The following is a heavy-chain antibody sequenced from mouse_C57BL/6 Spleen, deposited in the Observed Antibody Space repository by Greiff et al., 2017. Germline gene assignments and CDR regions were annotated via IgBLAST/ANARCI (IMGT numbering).Heavy chain of an antibody. Sequence: QVQLQQSGPELVKPGASVKISCKASGYAFSSSWMNWVKQRPGRGLEWIGRIYPGGGYTNYNGKFKGKATLTADKSSSTAYMQLSSLTSEDYAVYFWARLGDYAWLAYWGQGTLVTVSA. J-gene: IGHJ3*01. CDR1: GYAFSSSW. CDR2: IYPGGGYT. D-gene: IGHD2-4*01. CDR3: ARLGDYAWLAY. V-gene: IGHV1-82*01.